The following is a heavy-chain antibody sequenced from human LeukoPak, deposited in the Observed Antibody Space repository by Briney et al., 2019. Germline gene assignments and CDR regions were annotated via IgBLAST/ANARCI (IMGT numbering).Heavy chain of an antibody. J-gene: IGHJ6*03. Sequence: SETLSLTCAVYGGSFSGYYWSWIRQPPGKGLEWIGEINHSGSTNYNPSLKSRVTISVDTSKNQCSLKLSSVTAADTAVYYCARGGGYSYGYQYYYYYYMDVWGKGTTVTVSS. D-gene: IGHD5-18*01. CDR2: INHSGST. CDR3: ARGGGYSYGYQYYYYYYMDV. V-gene: IGHV4-34*01. CDR1: GGSFSGYY.